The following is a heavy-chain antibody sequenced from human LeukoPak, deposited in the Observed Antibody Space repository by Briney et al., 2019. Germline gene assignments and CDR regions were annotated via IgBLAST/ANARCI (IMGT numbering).Heavy chain of an antibody. Sequence: ASVKVSCKASGYTFTSYDINWVRQATGQGLEWMGWMNPNSGNTGYAQKFQGRVTITRNTSISTAYMELSSLRSEDTAVYYCARSAPGRRDGFNGDYWGQGTLVTVSS. V-gene: IGHV1-8*03. D-gene: IGHD5-24*01. CDR3: ARSAPGRRDGFNGDY. CDR2: MNPNSGNT. J-gene: IGHJ4*02. CDR1: GYTFTSYD.